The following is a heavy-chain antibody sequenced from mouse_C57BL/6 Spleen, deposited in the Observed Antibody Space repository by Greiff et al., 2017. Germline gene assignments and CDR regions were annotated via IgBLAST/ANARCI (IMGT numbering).Heavy chain of an antibody. Sequence: EVKLVESGEGLVKPGGSLKLSCAASGFTFSSYAMSWVRQTPEKRLAWVAYISSGGDYIYYADTVKGRFTISRDNARNTLYLQMSSLKSEDTAMYYCTRVYYDYDGGFDYWGQGTTLTVSS. D-gene: IGHD2-4*01. CDR3: TRVYYDYDGGFDY. CDR2: ISSGGDYI. V-gene: IGHV5-9-1*02. J-gene: IGHJ2*01. CDR1: GFTFSSYA.